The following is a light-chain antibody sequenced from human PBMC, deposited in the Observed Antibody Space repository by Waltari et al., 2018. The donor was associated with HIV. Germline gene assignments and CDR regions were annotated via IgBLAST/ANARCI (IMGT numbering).Light chain of an antibody. V-gene: IGLV2-8*01. CDR2: GVN. CDR1: SSDMSAYSY. CDR3: ASYRGISNPYV. Sequence: QSALTQPPSASGSPGQSITISCTGTSSDMSAYSYVSWYQHHPGRAPKLIIFGVNERPSGVPDRFSGSRSGYSASLTVSGLQAEDEADYYCASYRGISNPYVFGTGTKVTVL. J-gene: IGLJ1*01.